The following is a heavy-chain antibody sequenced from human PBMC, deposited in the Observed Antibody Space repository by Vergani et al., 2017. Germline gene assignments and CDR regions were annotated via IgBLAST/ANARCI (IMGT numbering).Heavy chain of an antibody. CDR3: ARIPRGYCSSTSCYTHYYYYMDV. J-gene: IGHJ6*03. V-gene: IGHV3-74*01. CDR2: INSDGSST. Sequence: EVQLVESGGGLVQPGGSLRLSCAASGFTFSSYWMHWVRQAPGKGLVWVSRINSDGSSTSYADSVKGRFTISRDNAKNSLYLQMNSLRAEDTAVYYCARIPRGYCSSTSCYTHYYYYMDVWGKGTTVTVSS. D-gene: IGHD2-2*02. CDR1: GFTFSSYW.